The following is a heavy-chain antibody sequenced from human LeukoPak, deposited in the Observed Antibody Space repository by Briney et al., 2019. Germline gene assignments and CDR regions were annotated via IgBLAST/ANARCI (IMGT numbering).Heavy chain of an antibody. J-gene: IGHJ4*02. V-gene: IGHV3-30*18. CDR2: MSYDRNNK. CDR1: GFTFSSYG. Sequence: GGSLRLSCAASGFTFSSYGMHWVRQAPGKGLEWVAVMSYDRNNKYYADSVKGRFTISRDNSKNTLYLQMNSLRAEDTAVYYCAKNWGSGWFFEYWGQGTLVTVSS. CDR3: AKNWGSGWFFEY. D-gene: IGHD6-19*01.